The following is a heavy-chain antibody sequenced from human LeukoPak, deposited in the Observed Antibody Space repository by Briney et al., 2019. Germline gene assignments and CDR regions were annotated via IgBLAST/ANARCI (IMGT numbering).Heavy chain of an antibody. CDR1: GFTFSSYS. CDR3: ARAPSGSYSRFDP. CDR2: ITASGTAM. J-gene: IGHJ5*02. D-gene: IGHD1-26*01. Sequence: GGSPRLSCEASGFTFSSYSMNWVRQAPGNGLEWVSHITASGTAMFYADSVKGRFTISRDNAKNSLYLQMNSLRAEDTAVYYCARAPSGSYSRFDPWGQGTLVTVSS. V-gene: IGHV3-48*01.